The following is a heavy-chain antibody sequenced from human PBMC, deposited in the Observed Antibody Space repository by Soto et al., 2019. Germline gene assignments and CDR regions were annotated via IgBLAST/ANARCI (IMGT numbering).Heavy chain of an antibody. D-gene: IGHD2-2*01. CDR1: GFTFGDYA. V-gene: IGHV3-49*03. J-gene: IGHJ5*01. CDR2: IRSDAYGGTT. Sequence: GGSMRLSCTASGFTFGDYAMTWFRQAPGKGLEWVGFIRSDAYGGTTEYAASVKGRFTISRDETKSIAYLQMNSLKTEDTAVYYCAGRYCSSSSSCYRWFDSWGQGTLVTVSS. CDR3: AGRYCSSSSSCYRWFDS.